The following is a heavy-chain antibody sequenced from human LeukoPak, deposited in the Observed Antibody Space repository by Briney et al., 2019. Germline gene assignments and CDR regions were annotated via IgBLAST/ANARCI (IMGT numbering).Heavy chain of an antibody. D-gene: IGHD3-9*01. CDR2: ISDDGSNK. J-gene: IGHJ4*02. V-gene: IGHV3-30*18. CDR1: GFTFSSFG. CDR3: AKDVKPSTNYDILTGYFRVVPTPTDY. Sequence: PGGSLRLSCAASGFTFSSFGMNWVRQAPGTGLEGLAGISDDGSNKYYADSVKGRFTISRDNSKNTLYLQMNSLRAEDTAVYYCAKDVKPSTNYDILTGYFRVVPTPTDYWGQGTLVTVSS.